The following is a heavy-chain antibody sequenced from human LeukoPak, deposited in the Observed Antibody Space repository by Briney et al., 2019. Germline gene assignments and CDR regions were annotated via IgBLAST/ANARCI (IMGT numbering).Heavy chain of an antibody. CDR2: ISGYGYNT. D-gene: IGHD3-22*01. Sequence: PGGSLRLSCVASGFTFTDFAMSWIRQAPGKGLEWVAAISGYGYNTHYADSLKGRFTISRDSSRNTLYLQMNSLRAEDTAIYYCAKMGPGASYYDSSDFDYWGQGTLVTVSS. J-gene: IGHJ4*02. V-gene: IGHV3-23*01. CDR3: AKMGPGASYYDSSDFDY. CDR1: GFTFTDFA.